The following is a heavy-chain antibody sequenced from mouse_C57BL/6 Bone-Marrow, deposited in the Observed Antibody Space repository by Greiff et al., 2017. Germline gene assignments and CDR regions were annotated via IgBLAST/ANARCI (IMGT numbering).Heavy chain of an antibody. CDR2: IDPSDSYT. D-gene: IGHD3-2*02. J-gene: IGHJ2*01. Sequence: QFQLQQPGAELVRPGTSVKLSCKASGYTFTSYWMHWVKQRPGQGLEWIGVIDPSDSYTNYNQKFKGKATLTVDTSSSTAYMQLSSLTSEDSAVYYCARGQLRYYFDYWGQGTTLTVSS. V-gene: IGHV1-59*01. CDR3: ARGQLRYYFDY. CDR1: GYTFTSYW.